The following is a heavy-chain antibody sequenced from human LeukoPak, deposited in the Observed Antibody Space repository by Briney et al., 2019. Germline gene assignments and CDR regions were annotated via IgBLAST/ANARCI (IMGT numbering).Heavy chain of an antibody. Sequence: SETLSLTCAVYGGSFSGYYWSWIRQPPGKGLEWIGEINHSGSTNYNPSLKSRGTISVDTSKNQFSLKLSSVTAADTAVYYCARVGYGDYAPDWGQGTLVTVSS. CDR2: INHSGST. CDR1: GGSFSGYY. CDR3: ARVGYGDYAPD. D-gene: IGHD4-17*01. J-gene: IGHJ4*02. V-gene: IGHV4-34*01.